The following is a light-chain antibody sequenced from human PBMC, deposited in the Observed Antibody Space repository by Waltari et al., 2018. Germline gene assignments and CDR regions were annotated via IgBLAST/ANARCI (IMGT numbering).Light chain of an antibody. CDR2: WAS. CDR1: QGVLYGSNNKNY. V-gene: IGKV4-1*01. CDR3: QQYYSTPTWT. J-gene: IGKJ1*01. Sequence: DIVMTQSPASLAVSLGGGATINGSSSQGVLYGSNNKNYLAWYQQNPGQPPKVLISWASTRRYGVPDRFSGSGSGTDFLITISSLQAEDVALYYCQQYYSTPTWTFGQGTKVEIK.